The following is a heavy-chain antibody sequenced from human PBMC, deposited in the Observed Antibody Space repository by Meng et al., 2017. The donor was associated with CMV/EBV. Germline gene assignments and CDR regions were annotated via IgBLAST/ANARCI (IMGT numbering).Heavy chain of an antibody. CDR3: ARDTGYYSGPGVYYYYGMDV. CDR2: IKQDGSEK. J-gene: IGHJ6*02. V-gene: IGHV3-7*01. D-gene: IGHD3-3*01. CDR1: GSTFSSYW. Sequence: GESLKISCAASGSTFSSYWMSWVRQAPGKGLEWVANIKQDGSEKYYVDSVKGRFTISRDNAKNSLYLQMNSLRAEDTAVYYCARDTGYYSGPGVYYYYGMDVWGQGTTVTVSS.